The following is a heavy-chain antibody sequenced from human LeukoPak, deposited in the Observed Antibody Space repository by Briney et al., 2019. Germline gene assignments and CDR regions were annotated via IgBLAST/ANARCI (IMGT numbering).Heavy chain of an antibody. CDR3: ACSYGHQGPDY. Sequence: GASVKVSCKASGGTFSSYAISWVRQAPGQGLEWMGGIIPIFGTANYAQKFQGRVTITADESTSTAYMELSSLRSEDTAVYYCACSYGHQGPDYWGQGTLVTVSS. V-gene: IGHV1-69*13. CDR1: GGTFSSYA. J-gene: IGHJ4*02. D-gene: IGHD5-18*01. CDR2: IIPIFGTA.